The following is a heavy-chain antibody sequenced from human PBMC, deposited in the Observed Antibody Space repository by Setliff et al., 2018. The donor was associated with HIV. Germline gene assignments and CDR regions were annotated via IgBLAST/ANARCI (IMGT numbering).Heavy chain of an antibody. J-gene: IGHJ4*02. D-gene: IGHD2-15*01. CDR1: GASITRGGYY. CDR2: IYYSGRT. V-gene: IGHV4-31*03. Sequence: LSLTCTVSGASITRGGYYWSWIRQFAGKGLEWIADIYYSGRTNYNPSLKSRLTVSIDTSKNHLSLKLTSMTAADTAMYFCARGKDPGLYFDNWRQVMLVTVSS. CDR3: ARGKDPGLYFDN.